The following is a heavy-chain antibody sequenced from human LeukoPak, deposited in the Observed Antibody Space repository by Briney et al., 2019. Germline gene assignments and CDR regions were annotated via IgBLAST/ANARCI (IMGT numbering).Heavy chain of an antibody. CDR1: GASFSSSGYN. CDR2: INQSGKT. J-gene: IGHJ4*02. CDR3: ARKKLVARGYFDY. V-gene: IGHV4-39*01. Sequence: DPLWRTHKDSGASFSSSGYNWDWIRQPKEKGLEWIGSINQSGKTYYEPSLKSRVTISVDTSKTQFSLELRTVTAADTAVYYCARKKLVARGYFDYWGQGALVTVSS. D-gene: IGHD1-1*01.